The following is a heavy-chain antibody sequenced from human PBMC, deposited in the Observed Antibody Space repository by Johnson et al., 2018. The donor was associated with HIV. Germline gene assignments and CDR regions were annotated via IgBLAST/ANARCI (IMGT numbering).Heavy chain of an antibody. CDR3: AKIGQWRERLDAFDV. D-gene: IGHD6-19*01. CDR2: ISYDGSNK. Sequence: QVQLVESGGGVVQPGRSLRLSCAASGFTFSSYAMHWVRQAPGKGLEWVAVISYDGSNKYYADSVKCRFPISRDNSKNTLYLQMSSLRPEDTAVYYCAKIGQWRERLDAFDVWGQGTMVTVSS. CDR1: GFTFSSYA. J-gene: IGHJ3*01. V-gene: IGHV3-30-3*01.